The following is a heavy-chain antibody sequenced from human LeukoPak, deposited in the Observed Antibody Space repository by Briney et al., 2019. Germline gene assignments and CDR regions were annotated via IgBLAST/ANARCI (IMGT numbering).Heavy chain of an antibody. CDR1: GFTFSRYT. CDR3: ARPLKGSEYCGGDCYSRAFNI. V-gene: IGHV3-30*04. Sequence: GRSLRLSCAVSGFTFSRYTLHWVRQAPGKGLEWVAVISHDGSNEYYADSVKGRFSISRDNSKNTLYLQMNSLRAEDTAVYYCARPLKGSEYCGGDCYSRAFNIWGGQGTMVTVSS. CDR2: ISHDGSNE. J-gene: IGHJ3*02. D-gene: IGHD2-21*02.